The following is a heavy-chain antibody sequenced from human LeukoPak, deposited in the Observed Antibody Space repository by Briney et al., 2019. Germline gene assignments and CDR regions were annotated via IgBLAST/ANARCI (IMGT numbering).Heavy chain of an antibody. D-gene: IGHD5-18*01. V-gene: IGHV4-61*02. Sequence: KTSETLSLTCTVSGGSISSGSYYWSWIRQPAGKGLEWIGRIYTSGSTNYNPSLKSRVTISVDTSKNQFSLNLRSVTAADTAVYYCARDICGYNYGCFDSWGQGTLVTVSS. CDR2: IYTSGST. J-gene: IGHJ4*02. CDR3: ARDICGYNYGCFDS. CDR1: GGSISSGSYY.